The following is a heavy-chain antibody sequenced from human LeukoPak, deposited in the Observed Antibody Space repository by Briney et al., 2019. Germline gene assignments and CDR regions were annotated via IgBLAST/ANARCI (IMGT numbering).Heavy chain of an antibody. CDR2: ISGSGGNT. J-gene: IGHJ4*02. D-gene: IGHD6-19*01. V-gene: IGHV3-23*01. Sequence: GGSLRLSYAASGFTFSSYAMSWVRQAPGKGLEWVSAISGSGGNTYYADSVKGRFTISRDNSKNTLYLQMNSLRVEDTAVYYCAKGPLTEVAGTTWDYWGQGTPVTVSS. CDR1: GFTFSSYA. CDR3: AKGPLTEVAGTTWDY.